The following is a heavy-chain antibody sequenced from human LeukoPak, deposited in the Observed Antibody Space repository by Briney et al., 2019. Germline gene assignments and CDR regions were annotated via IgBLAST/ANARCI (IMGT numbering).Heavy chain of an antibody. CDR3: ARDTDFSIDY. Sequence: ASVKVSCKASGYTFTTYAMNWVRQAPGQGLGWMGWINTRSGDAQLAHSLQARVTMTTDTSTSTASMELGSLGSDDTAVYYCARDTDFSIDYWGQGSLVTVSS. V-gene: IGHV1-18*01. D-gene: IGHD2/OR15-2a*01. CDR2: INTRSGDA. CDR1: GYTFTTYA. J-gene: IGHJ4*02.